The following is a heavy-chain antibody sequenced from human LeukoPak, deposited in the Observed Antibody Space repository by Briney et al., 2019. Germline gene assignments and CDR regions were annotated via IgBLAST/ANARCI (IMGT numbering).Heavy chain of an antibody. D-gene: IGHD3-22*01. CDR1: GFTFSTYS. Sequence: PGGSLRLSCAAYGFTFSTYSMNWVRQAPGKGLEWVSSISGSSIYIYYADSVKGRFTISRDNAKNSLYLQMNSLRAEDTAVYYCARDPPYYDSSGYYYDYWGQGTLVTVSS. J-gene: IGHJ4*02. V-gene: IGHV3-21*01. CDR3: ARDPPYYDSSGYYYDY. CDR2: ISGSSIYI.